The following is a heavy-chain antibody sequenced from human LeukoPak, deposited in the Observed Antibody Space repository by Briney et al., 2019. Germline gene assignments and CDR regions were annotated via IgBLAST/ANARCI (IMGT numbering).Heavy chain of an antibody. CDR1: GGSISSGDYY. J-gene: IGHJ4*02. CDR3: ARSRRARPLDY. Sequence: SETLSLTCTVSGGSISSGDYYWSWIRQPPGKGLEWIGYIYYSGSTNYNPSLKSRVTISVDTSKNQFSLKLSSVTAADTAVYYCARSRRARPLDYWGQGTLVTVSS. CDR2: IYYSGST. V-gene: IGHV4-61*08. D-gene: IGHD6-6*01.